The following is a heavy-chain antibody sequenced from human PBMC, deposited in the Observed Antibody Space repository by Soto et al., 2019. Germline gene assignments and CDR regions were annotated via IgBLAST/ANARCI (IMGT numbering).Heavy chain of an antibody. V-gene: IGHV3-23*01. J-gene: IGHJ2*01. D-gene: IGHD4-17*01. CDR3: AKRTVGWYFDL. CDR1: GFTFSSYA. CDR2: ISGSDGST. Sequence: EVQLLESGGGLVQPGGSLRLSCAASGFTFSSYAMRWVRQAPGKGLEWVSAISGSDGSTYYADSVKGRFTISRDNSKNTLYVQMNSLRAEDTAVYYCAKRTVGWYFDLWGCGTLVTVSS.